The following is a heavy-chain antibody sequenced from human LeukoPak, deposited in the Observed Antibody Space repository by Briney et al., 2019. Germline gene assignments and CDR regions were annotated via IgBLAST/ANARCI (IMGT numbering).Heavy chain of an antibody. V-gene: IGHV4-39*07. CDR2: IYYSGST. CDR1: GVSISSSSYY. D-gene: IGHD1-26*01. Sequence: SETLSLTCTVSGVSISSSSYYWGWIRQPPGKGLEWIGSIYYSGSTNYNPSLKSRVTISVDTSKNQFSLKLSSVTAADTAVYYCARGTGIVGAFSFDYWGQGTLVTVSS. CDR3: ARGTGIVGAFSFDY. J-gene: IGHJ4*02.